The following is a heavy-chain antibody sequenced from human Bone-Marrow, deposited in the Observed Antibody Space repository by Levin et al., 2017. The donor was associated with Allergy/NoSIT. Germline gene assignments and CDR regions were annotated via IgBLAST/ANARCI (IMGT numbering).Heavy chain of an antibody. Sequence: AGGSLRLSCVGSGFTFNGYWMNWVRQASGKGLEWVSNIKDDGSEKYYVDSVKGRFTISRDNAKNSVYLEMNSLRVEDTALYYCARGAQSACDIWGQGTVVIVSS. CDR1: GFTFNGYW. V-gene: IGHV3-7*03. CDR3: ARGAQSACDI. CDR2: IKDDGSEK. J-gene: IGHJ3*02.